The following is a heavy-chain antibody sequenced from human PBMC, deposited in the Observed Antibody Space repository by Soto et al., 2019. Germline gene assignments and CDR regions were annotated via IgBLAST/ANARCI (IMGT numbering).Heavy chain of an antibody. Sequence: SVKVSCKASGGTFSSYAISWVRQAPGQGLEWMGGIIPIFGTANYAQKFQGRVTITADGSTSTAYMELSSLRSEDTAVYYCARGDIVVVPADYYYYYGMDVWGQVTTVTV. CDR1: GGTFSSYA. J-gene: IGHJ6*02. CDR3: ARGDIVVVPADYYYYYGMDV. CDR2: IIPIFGTA. D-gene: IGHD2-2*01. V-gene: IGHV1-69*13.